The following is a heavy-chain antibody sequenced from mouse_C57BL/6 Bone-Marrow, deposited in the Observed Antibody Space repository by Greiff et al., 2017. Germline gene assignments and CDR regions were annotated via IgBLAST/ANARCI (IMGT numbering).Heavy chain of an antibody. CDR1: GFTFSSYG. V-gene: IGHV5-6*01. D-gene: IGHD2-5*01. J-gene: IGHJ1*03. Sequence: EVQRVESGGDLVKPGGSLKLSCAASGFTFSSYGMSWVRQTPDKRLEWVATISSGGSYTYYPDSVKGRFTISRDNAKNTLYLQMSSLKSEDTAMYYCARATIVTTSWYFDVWGTGTTVTVSS. CDR3: ARATIVTTSWYFDV. CDR2: ISSGGSYT.